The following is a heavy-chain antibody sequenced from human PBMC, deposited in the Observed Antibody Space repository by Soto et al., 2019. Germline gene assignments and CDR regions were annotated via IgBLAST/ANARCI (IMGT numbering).Heavy chain of an antibody. D-gene: IGHD6-13*01. CDR1: GFSFSVSS. CDR2: IRSKASNYAT. CDR3: AIEAAGFGH. V-gene: IGHV3-73*01. J-gene: IGHJ4*02. Sequence: EVQLVESGGGLVQPGGSMRLSCAASGFSFSVSSMHWVRQASGKGLEWLGRIRSKASNYATTYSESVIGRFIISRDDSQDTMFLQMNSLRTEDTAMYYCAIEAAGFGHWVQGTLVTVSS.